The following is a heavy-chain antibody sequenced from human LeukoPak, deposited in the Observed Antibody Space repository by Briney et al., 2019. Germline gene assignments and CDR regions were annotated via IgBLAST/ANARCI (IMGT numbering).Heavy chain of an antibody. CDR3: ARGPGLAAAGTGFDY. D-gene: IGHD6-13*01. J-gene: IGHJ4*02. Sequence: SSETLSLTCAVYGGSFSGYYWSWIRQPPGKGLEWIGEINHSGSTNYNPSLKSRVTISVDTSKNQFPLKLSSVTAADTAVYYCARGPGLAAAGTGFDYWGQGTLVTVSS. CDR2: INHSGST. CDR1: GGSFSGYY. V-gene: IGHV4-34*01.